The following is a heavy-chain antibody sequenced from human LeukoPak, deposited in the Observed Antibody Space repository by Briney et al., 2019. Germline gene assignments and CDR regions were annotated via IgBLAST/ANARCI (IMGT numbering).Heavy chain of an antibody. D-gene: IGHD3-22*01. CDR3: ARRHNSSGYRAAFDI. V-gene: IGHV4-39*01. J-gene: IGHJ3*02. Sequence: SETLSLTCTVSGGSISSSSYYWGWIRQPPGKGLEWIGSIYYSGRTYYNPSLKSRVTISVDTSKNQFSLKLSSVTAADTAVYYCARRHNSSGYRAAFDIWGQGTMVTVSS. CDR2: IYYSGRT. CDR1: GGSISSSSYY.